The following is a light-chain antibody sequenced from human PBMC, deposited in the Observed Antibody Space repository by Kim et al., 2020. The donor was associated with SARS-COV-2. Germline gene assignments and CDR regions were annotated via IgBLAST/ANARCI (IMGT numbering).Light chain of an antibody. CDR3: QQHGSSPHT. CDR1: QSVSSSY. V-gene: IGKV3-20*01. CDR2: GAS. Sequence: LSPRERATLSCRASQSVSSSYLAWYQQTPGQAPRLLIYGASYRATGIPDRFSGSGSGTDFTLTISRLEPADFAVYYCQQHGSSPHTFGQGTKLEI. J-gene: IGKJ2*01.